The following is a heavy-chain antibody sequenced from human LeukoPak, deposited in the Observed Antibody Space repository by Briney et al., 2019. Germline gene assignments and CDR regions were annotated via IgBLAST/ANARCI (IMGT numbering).Heavy chain of an antibody. V-gene: IGHV1-69*05. CDR3: ARWDSLSFHDAFDI. CDR1: GGTFSSYT. J-gene: IGHJ3*02. D-gene: IGHD6-6*01. Sequence: SVKVSCKASGGTFSSYTISWVRQAPGQGLEWMGGIIPIFGTANYAQKFQGRVTITTDESTSTAYMELSSLRSEDTAVYYCARWDSLSFHDAFDIWGQGTMVTVSS. CDR2: IIPIFGTA.